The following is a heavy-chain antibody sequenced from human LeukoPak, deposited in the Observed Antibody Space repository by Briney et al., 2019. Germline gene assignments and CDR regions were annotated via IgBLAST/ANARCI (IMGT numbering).Heavy chain of an antibody. CDR2: IWYDGSNK. CDR3: ARDGSITMIVVALDY. V-gene: IGHV3-33*01. D-gene: IGHD3-22*01. J-gene: IGHJ4*02. CDR1: GFTFSSYG. Sequence: GGSLRLSCAASGFTFSSYGMHWVRQAPGKGLEWVGVIWYDGSNKYYPDSVKGRFTISRDNSKNTLYLQMNSLRAEDTAVYYCARDGSITMIVVALDYWGQGTLVTVSS.